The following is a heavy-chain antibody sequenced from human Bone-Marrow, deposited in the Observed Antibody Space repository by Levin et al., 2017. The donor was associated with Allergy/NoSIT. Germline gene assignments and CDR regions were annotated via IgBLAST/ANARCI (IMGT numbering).Heavy chain of an antibody. Sequence: SETLSLTCAVSDYSISSGYYWGWIRQPPGKGLEWIGSIYHSGSTYYNPSLRSRVTILVDTSKNQFSLKVTSVTAADTAVYYCAKDHDTSGSSMSWFDPWGQGTLVTVS. V-gene: IGHV4-38-2*02. CDR1: DYSISSGYY. CDR3: AKDHDTSGSSMSWFDP. CDR2: IYHSGST. D-gene: IGHD3-10*01. J-gene: IGHJ5*02.